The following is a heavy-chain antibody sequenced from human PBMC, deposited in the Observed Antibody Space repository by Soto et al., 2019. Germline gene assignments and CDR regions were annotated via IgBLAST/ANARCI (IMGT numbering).Heavy chain of an antibody. CDR3: ARDHPSHSSGYFDY. J-gene: IGHJ4*02. V-gene: IGHV1-18*01. CDR2: ISAYNGNT. Sequence: ASVKVSCKASGYTFTSYGISWVRQAPGQGLEWMGWISAYNGNTNYAQKLQCRVTMTTDTSTSTAYMELRSLRSDDTAVYYCARDHPSHSSGYFDYWGQGTLVTVSS. D-gene: IGHD6-19*01. CDR1: GYTFTSYG.